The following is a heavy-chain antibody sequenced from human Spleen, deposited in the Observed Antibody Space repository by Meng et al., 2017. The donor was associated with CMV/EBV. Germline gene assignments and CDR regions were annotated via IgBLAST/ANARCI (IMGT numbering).Heavy chain of an antibody. D-gene: IGHD3-3*01. V-gene: IGHV3-21*01. CDR3: ARDPGFGVATGGDF. CDR2: ISGSSGSI. J-gene: IGHJ4*02. Sequence: PSGFRFTTYSMNWVCQPPGKGLEWVSSISGSSGSIYYTDSVKGRFTVSRDNAKNSLFLQMNSLRAEDTAVYYCARDPGFGVATGGDFWGQGTLVTVSS. CDR1: GFRFTTYS.